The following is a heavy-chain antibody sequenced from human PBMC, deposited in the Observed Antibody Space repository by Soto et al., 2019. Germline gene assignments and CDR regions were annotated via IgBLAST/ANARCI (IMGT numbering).Heavy chain of an antibody. Sequence: SETLSLTCTVSGGSISRGGYYWSWIRQHPGKGLEWIGYIYYSGSTYYNPSLKSRVTISVDTSKNQFSLKLSSVTAADTAVYYCAREVLGYSSSWRYYYGMDVWGQGTTVTVSS. CDR1: GGSISRGGYY. V-gene: IGHV4-31*03. CDR3: AREVLGYSSSWRYYYGMDV. CDR2: IYYSGST. J-gene: IGHJ6*02. D-gene: IGHD6-13*01.